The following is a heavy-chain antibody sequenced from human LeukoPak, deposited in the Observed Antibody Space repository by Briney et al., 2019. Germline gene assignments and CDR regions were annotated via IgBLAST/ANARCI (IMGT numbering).Heavy chain of an antibody. CDR2: INHSGST. CDR1: GGSFSGYY. CDR3: AREVVTAIIT. J-gene: IGHJ5*02. V-gene: IGHV4-34*01. Sequence: SETLSLTCAVYGGSFSGYYWSWIRQPPGKGLEWIGEINHSGSTNYNPSLKSRVTISVDTSKNQFSLKLSSVTAADTAVYYCAREVVTAIITWGQGTLVTVSS. D-gene: IGHD2-21*02.